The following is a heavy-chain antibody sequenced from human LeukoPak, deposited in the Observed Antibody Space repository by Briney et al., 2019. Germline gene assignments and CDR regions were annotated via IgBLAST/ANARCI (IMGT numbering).Heavy chain of an antibody. V-gene: IGHV3-30*18. CDR3: AKDRAYCGGDCYPDAFDI. Sequence: GGSLRLSCAASGFTFGSYEMNWVRQAPGKGLEWVAVISYDGSNKYYADSVKGRFTISRDNSKNTLYLQMNSLRAEDTAVYYCAKDRAYCGGDCYPDAFDIWGQGTMVTVSS. D-gene: IGHD2-21*02. CDR1: GFTFGSYE. CDR2: ISYDGSNK. J-gene: IGHJ3*02.